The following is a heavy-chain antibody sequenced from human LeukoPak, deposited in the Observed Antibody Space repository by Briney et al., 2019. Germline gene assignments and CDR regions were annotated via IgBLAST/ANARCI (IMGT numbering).Heavy chain of an antibody. CDR3: ARGVTYYYDSSGYYNRGYYFDY. D-gene: IGHD3-22*01. CDR1: GFTVSSNY. Sequence: GGSLRLSCAASGFTVSSNYMSWVRQAPGKGLEWVSVIYSGGSTYYADSVKGRFTISRDNSKNTLYLQMNSLRAEDTAVYYCARGVTYYYDSSGYYNRGYYFDYWGQGTLVTVSS. CDR2: IYSGGST. V-gene: IGHV3-66*01. J-gene: IGHJ4*02.